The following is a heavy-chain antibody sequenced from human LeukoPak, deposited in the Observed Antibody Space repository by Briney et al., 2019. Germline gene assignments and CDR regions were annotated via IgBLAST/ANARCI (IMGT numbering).Heavy chain of an antibody. Sequence: GGSLRLSCAASGFTFSSYAMHWVRQAPGKGLEWVALISYDGSNKYYADSVKGRFTISRDNSKNTLYLQMNSLKTEDTAVYYCTRDGSGSYGRDRTFDYWGQGTLVTVSS. CDR1: GFTFSSYA. J-gene: IGHJ4*02. V-gene: IGHV3-30*04. CDR2: ISYDGSNK. CDR3: TRDGSGSYGRDRTFDY. D-gene: IGHD3-10*01.